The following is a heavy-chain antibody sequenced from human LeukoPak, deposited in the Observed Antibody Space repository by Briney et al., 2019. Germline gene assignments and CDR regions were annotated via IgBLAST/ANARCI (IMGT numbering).Heavy chain of an antibody. CDR2: FDPEDGET. V-gene: IGHV1-24*01. D-gene: IGHD3-22*01. CDR1: GYTLTELS. J-gene: IGHJ3*02. CDR3: ATALITMIVKGGTRLGFDI. Sequence: ASVKVSCKVSGYTLTELSMHWVRQAPGKGLEWMGGFDPEDGETIYAQKFQGRVTMTEDTSTDTAYMELSSLRSEDTAVYYCATALITMIVKGGTRLGFDIWGQGTMVTVSS.